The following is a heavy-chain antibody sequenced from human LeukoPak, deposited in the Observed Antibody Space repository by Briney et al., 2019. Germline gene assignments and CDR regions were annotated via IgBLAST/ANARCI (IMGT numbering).Heavy chain of an antibody. CDR3: ARGYLVSRDAFDI. CDR2: ISGSGGST. J-gene: IGHJ3*02. D-gene: IGHD3-22*01. Sequence: GGSLRLSCAASGFTFSSYAMSWVRQAPGKGLEWVSAISGSGGSTYYADSVKGRFTISRDNSKNTLYLQMNSLRAEDTAVYYCARGYLVSRDAFDIWGQGTMVTVSS. V-gene: IGHV3-23*01. CDR1: GFTFSSYA.